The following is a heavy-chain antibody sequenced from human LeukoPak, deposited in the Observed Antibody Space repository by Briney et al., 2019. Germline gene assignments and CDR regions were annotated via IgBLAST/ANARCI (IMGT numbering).Heavy chain of an antibody. Sequence: AGGSLRLSCAASGFTFSTYTMNWVRQAPGQGVEWVSSISSSDIYIYYADSVKGRFTISRDNAENSLYLQMNSLRAEDTAVYYCARVSHFYYYMDVWGKGTTVTISS. CDR3: ARVSHFYYYMDV. J-gene: IGHJ6*03. V-gene: IGHV3-21*01. CDR2: ISSSDIYI. CDR1: GFTFSTYT.